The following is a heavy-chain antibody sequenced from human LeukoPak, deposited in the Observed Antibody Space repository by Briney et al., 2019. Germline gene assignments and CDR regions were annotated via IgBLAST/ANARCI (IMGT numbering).Heavy chain of an antibody. D-gene: IGHD3-22*01. CDR3: AKAAADSSGLVNWFDP. V-gene: IGHV4-34*01. J-gene: IGHJ5*02. CDR1: GGSFSGYY. CDR2: INHSGST. Sequence: SETLSLTCAVYGGSFSGYYWSWIRQPPGKGLEWIGEINHSGSTNYNPSLKSRVTISVDTSKNQFSLKLSSVTAADTALYYCAKAAADSSGLVNWFDPWGQGTLVTVSS.